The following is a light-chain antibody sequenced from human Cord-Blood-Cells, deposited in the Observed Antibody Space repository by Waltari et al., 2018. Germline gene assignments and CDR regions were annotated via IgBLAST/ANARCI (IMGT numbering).Light chain of an antibody. J-gene: IGLJ2*01. CDR2: DVS. V-gene: IGLV2-14*01. CDR1: HSDFGGYNY. Sequence: QSALTQPAPVSGSPGHSTTIPCTGTHSDFGGYNYVSWYQQHPGKAPKLMIYDVSNRPSGVSNRFSGSKSGNTASLTISGLQAEDEADYYCSSYTSSSTPHVVFGGGTKLTVL. CDR3: SSYTSSSTPHVV.